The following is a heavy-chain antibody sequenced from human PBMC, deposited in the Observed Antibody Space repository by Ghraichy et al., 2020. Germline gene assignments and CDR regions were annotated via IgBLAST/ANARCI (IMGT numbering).Heavy chain of an antibody. CDR1: GGSFSGYY. J-gene: IGHJ6*02. CDR2: INHSGST. Sequence: SETLSLTCAVYGGSFSGYYWSWIRQPPGKGLEWMGEINHSGSTNYNPSLKSRVTISVDTSKNQFSLKLSSVTAADTAVYYCARVDLHYYYYGMDVWGQGTTVTVSS. V-gene: IGHV4-34*01. CDR3: ARVDLHYYYYGMDV.